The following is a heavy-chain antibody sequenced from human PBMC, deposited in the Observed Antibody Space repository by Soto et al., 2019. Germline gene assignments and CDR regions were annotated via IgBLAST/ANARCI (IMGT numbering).Heavy chain of an antibody. V-gene: IGHV3-15*01. D-gene: IGHD4-17*01. Sequence: GGSLRLSCAASGFTFSKAWMAWVRQAPGKGLEWVGRIKSKTHGGTTDYAAPGKGRFTISRDDSKNTLYLQMNSLRTEDTAVYYCTTDRPYGDLAFDYWGQGTLVTVSS. CDR2: IKSKTHGGTT. CDR3: TTDRPYGDLAFDY. CDR1: GFTFSKAW. J-gene: IGHJ4*02.